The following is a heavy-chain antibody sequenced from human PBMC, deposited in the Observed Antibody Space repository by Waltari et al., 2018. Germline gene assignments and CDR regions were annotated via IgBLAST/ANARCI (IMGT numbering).Heavy chain of an antibody. Sequence: QITLKESGPTLVKPTQTLTLTCTFSGFSLSTSGVGVGWIRQPPGKALEWLALIYWNDDKRYSPSLKSRLTITKDTSKNQVVLTMTNMDPVDTATYYCAHSHYDILTGYLRGPYFDYWGQGTLVTVSS. V-gene: IGHV2-5*01. CDR3: AHSHYDILTGYLRGPYFDY. J-gene: IGHJ4*02. D-gene: IGHD3-9*01. CDR2: IYWNDDK. CDR1: GFSLSTSGVG.